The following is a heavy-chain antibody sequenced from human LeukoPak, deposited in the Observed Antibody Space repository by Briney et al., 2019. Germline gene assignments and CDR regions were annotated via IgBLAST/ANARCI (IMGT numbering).Heavy chain of an antibody. CDR3: AKCFSMIRGLRGTYYYYGMDV. V-gene: IGHV3-23*01. D-gene: IGHD3-10*01. J-gene: IGHJ6*04. Sequence: GGSLRLSCAASGFTFDNYAMSWVRQAPGKGLEWVSSISASGDSTYYADSVKGRFTISRDNSNKILYLQMNSLRAEDTAVYYCAKCFSMIRGLRGTYYYYGMDVWGRGTTVTVSS. CDR1: GFTFDNYA. CDR2: ISASGDST.